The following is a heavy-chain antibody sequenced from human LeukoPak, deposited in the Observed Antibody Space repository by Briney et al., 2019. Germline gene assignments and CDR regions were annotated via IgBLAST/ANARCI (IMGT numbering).Heavy chain of an antibody. V-gene: IGHV3-30*02. J-gene: IGHJ4*02. D-gene: IGHD1-14*01. CDR1: GFSFSGYG. Sequence: PGGSLRLSCAASGFSFSGYGIHWVRQAPGEGLEWVTFIRYDGSTKSYADSVKGRFTIARDNSKNTLYLQMNSLRAEDTAVYFCAKDYNNGFDYWGQGALVTVSS. CDR3: AKDYNNGFDY. CDR2: IRYDGSTK.